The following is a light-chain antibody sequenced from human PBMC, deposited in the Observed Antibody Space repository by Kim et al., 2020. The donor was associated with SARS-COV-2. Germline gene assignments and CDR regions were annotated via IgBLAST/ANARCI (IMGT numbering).Light chain of an antibody. J-gene: IGLJ2*01. CDR3: SSRDTSNSHVV. CDR1: SLKTSP. V-gene: IGLV3-19*01. Sequence: SSELTQDPAVSVALGQTVKITCQGDSLKTSPATRPQQQHRTAPVLVLYGKDNRPSGIPDRFSGSSSSNTGSLTITGAQAEDEADYYCSSRDTSNSHVVFG. CDR2: GKD.